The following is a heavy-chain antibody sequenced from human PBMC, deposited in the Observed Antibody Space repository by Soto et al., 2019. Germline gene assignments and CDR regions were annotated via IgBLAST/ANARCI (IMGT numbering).Heavy chain of an antibody. D-gene: IGHD4-17*01. J-gene: IGHJ4*02. V-gene: IGHV6-1*01. CDR1: GDSLSNNSAA. CDR2: TYYRSKWYN. CDR3: ARAHHPYGDYVV. Sequence: QVQLQQSGPGLVKPSQTLSLTCAISGDSLSNNSAAWNWIRQSPSRCVEWLGRTYYRSKWYNDYAVSVKSRITTNPATSKNQFSLQLNSVTPADTAVYYCARAHHPYGDYVVWGQGTLVTVSS.